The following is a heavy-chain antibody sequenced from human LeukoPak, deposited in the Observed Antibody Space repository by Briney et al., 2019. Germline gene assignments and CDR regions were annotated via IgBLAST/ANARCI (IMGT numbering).Heavy chain of an antibody. V-gene: IGHV3-21*01. J-gene: IGHJ4*02. D-gene: IGHD3-22*01. CDR3: ARDGRYYDSSGQQDY. Sequence: GGSLRLSCAASGFTFSNYDMNWVRQAPGKGLEWVSSISSSSSYIYYADSVKGRFTISRDNAKNSLYLQMNSLRAEDTAVYYCARDGRYYDSSGQQDYWGQGTLVTVSS. CDR2: ISSSSSYI. CDR1: GFTFSNYD.